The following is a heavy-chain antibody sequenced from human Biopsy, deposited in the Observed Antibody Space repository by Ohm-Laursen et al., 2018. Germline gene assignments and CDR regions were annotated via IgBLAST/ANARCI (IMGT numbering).Heavy chain of an antibody. D-gene: IGHD5-24*01. J-gene: IGHJ4*02. CDR2: INTYNGNT. Sequence: GASVKVSCKASGYTFTSYGISWVRQAPGQRLEWMGWINTYNGNTNYAQNLQGRVTMTTDTSTSTAYMELRSLRSDDTAVYYCARERGGYKRTDYWGQGTLVTVSS. CDR3: ARERGGYKRTDY. CDR1: GYTFTSYG. V-gene: IGHV1-18*01.